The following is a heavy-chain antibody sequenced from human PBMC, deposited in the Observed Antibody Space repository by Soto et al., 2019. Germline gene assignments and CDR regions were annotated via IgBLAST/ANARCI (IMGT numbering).Heavy chain of an antibody. J-gene: IGHJ6*02. V-gene: IGHV1-69*06. Sequence: QVHLVQSGAEVKNPGSSVKVSCKASGGTFGTYAISWVRQAPGQGLEWMGGIIPLFGSAHYAQKFQGRVTITADKSTSTAYVELSSLRSEDTDVYYCATTSPASIAVAGSGYFYGMDVWGQGTTVTVSS. D-gene: IGHD6-19*01. CDR3: ATTSPASIAVAGSGYFYGMDV. CDR2: IIPLFGSA. CDR1: GGTFGTYA.